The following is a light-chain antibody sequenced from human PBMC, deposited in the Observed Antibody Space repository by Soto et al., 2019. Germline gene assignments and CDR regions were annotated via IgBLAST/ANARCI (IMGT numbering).Light chain of an antibody. CDR3: HQYGSSPAT. CDR2: GAS. Sequence: EIVLTQSPGTLSLSPGERATLSCRASQSVSSSFLAWYQQKPGQAPRLLIYGASSRATGIPDRFSGSGSGTDFTLTISRLEPEDFAVYYCHQYGSSPATFGQVTKVEIK. J-gene: IGKJ1*01. CDR1: QSVSSSF. V-gene: IGKV3-20*01.